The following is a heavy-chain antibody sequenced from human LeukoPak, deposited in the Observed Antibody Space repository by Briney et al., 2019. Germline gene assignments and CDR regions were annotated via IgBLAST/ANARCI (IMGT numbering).Heavy chain of an antibody. V-gene: IGHV3-30*18. J-gene: IGHJ4*02. Sequence: PGRSLRLSCAASVFTFSSYGMHSVREAPGKGLEWVAVISYDGSNKYYADSVKGRFTISRDNSKNTLYLHMNSLRAEDTAVYYCAKDLTGMVRGEGAFDYWGQGTLVTVSS. CDR3: AKDLTGMVRGEGAFDY. D-gene: IGHD3-10*01. CDR1: VFTFSSYG. CDR2: ISYDGSNK.